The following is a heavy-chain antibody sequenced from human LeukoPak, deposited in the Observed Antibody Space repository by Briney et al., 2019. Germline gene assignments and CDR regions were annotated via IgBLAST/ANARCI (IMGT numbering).Heavy chain of an antibody. D-gene: IGHD2-15*01. Sequence: GGSLRLSCAASFSTFNKAWMNWVRQAPGKGLEWVGRIKSRADGGTTDYATPVKDRFTISRDDSENTAFLQMNSLKTEDTAIYYCSTHPTSGFWGQGTLVTVSS. CDR3: STHPTSGF. CDR1: FSTFNKAW. CDR2: IKSRADGGTT. J-gene: IGHJ4*02. V-gene: IGHV3-15*07.